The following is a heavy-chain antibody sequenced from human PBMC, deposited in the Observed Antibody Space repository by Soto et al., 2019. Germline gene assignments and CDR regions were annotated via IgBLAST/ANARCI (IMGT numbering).Heavy chain of an antibody. Sequence: GGSLRLSCAASGLTFSSYSMNWVRQAPGKGLEWVSSISSSSSYIYYADSVKGRFTISRDNAKNSLYLQMNSLRAEDTAVYYCARDRVESGYPEYFQHWGQGTLVTVSS. V-gene: IGHV3-21*04. CDR1: GLTFSSYS. J-gene: IGHJ1*01. CDR2: ISSSSSYI. D-gene: IGHD3-22*01. CDR3: ARDRVESGYPEYFQH.